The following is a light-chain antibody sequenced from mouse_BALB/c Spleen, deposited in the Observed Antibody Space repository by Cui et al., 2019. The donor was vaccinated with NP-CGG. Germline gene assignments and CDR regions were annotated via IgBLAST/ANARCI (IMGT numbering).Light chain of an antibody. CDR1: TGAVKISNH. V-gene: IGLV1*01. CDR2: GTN. J-gene: IGLJ1*01. CDR3: ALWYSNHWV. Sequence: QAVVTQESALTTSPGETVTLTCRSSTGAVKISNHANWVQEKPDHLFTGLIGGTNNRTPGVPARFSGSLIGDKAALTITGAQTEDEAIYFCALWYSNHWVFGGGTKLTVL.